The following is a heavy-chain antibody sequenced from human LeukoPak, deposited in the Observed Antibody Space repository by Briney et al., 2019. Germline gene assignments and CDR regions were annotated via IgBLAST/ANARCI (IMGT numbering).Heavy chain of an antibody. D-gene: IGHD3-3*01. V-gene: IGHV4-59*01. CDR3: ARVRDDFWSGYDNNWFDP. CDR1: GSSISSYY. J-gene: IGHJ5*02. CDR2: IYYSGST. Sequence: ASETLSLTCTVSGSSISSYYWSWIRQPPGKGLEWIGYIYYSGSTNYNPSLKSRVTISVDTSKNQFSLKLSSVTAADTAVYYCARVRDDFWSGYDNNWFDPWGQGTLVTVSS.